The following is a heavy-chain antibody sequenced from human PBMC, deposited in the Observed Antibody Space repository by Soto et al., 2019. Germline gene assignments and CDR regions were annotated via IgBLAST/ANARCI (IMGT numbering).Heavy chain of an antibody. V-gene: IGHV4-34*01. D-gene: IGHD3-10*01. Sequence: SETLSLTCAVYGGSFSGYYWSWIRQPPGKGLEWIGEINHSGSTNYNPSLKSRVTISVDTSKNQFSLKLSSVTAADTAVYYCARGRAYYGHWGQGTLVTVSS. CDR1: GGSFSGYY. J-gene: IGHJ4*02. CDR3: ARGRAYYGH. CDR2: INHSGST.